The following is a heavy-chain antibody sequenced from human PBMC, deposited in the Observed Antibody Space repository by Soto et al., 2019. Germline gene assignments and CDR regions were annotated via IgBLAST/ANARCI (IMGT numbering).Heavy chain of an antibody. V-gene: IGHV3-21*01. CDR1: GFTFSSYS. D-gene: IGHD6-6*01. CDR3: ARDQHSSSSDYYYYYGMDV. CDR2: ISSSSSYI. Sequence: PGGSLRLSCAASGFTFSSYSMNWVRQAPGKGLEWVSSISSSSSYIYYADSVKGRFTISRDNAKNSLYLQMNSLRAEDTAVYYCARDQHSSSSDYYYYYGMDVWGQGTTVTVSS. J-gene: IGHJ6*02.